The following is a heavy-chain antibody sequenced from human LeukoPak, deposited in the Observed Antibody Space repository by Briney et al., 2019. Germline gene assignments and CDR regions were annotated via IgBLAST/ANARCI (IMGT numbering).Heavy chain of an antibody. J-gene: IGHJ4*02. V-gene: IGHV5-51*01. CDR2: IYPGDSDT. CDR3: SRHLTSSSWYGPFDY. CDR1: GYGFTSYW. Sequence: GESLKISCKGSGYGFTSYWIGWVRQMPGKGLEWMGIIYPGDSDTRYSPSFQGQVTISADKSISTAYLQWSSLKASDTAMYYCSRHLTSSSWYGPFDYWGQGTLVTVSS. D-gene: IGHD6-13*01.